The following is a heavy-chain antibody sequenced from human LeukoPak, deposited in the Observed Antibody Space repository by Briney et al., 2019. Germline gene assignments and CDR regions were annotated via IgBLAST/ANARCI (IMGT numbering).Heavy chain of an antibody. J-gene: IGHJ4*02. Sequence: PGVSLRLSCAASGFTFSNYAMSWVRQAPGKGLEWVSAIVGSGGSTYYADSVKGRFSISRDNSKNTLFLQMNSLRVEDTTLYYCSKWGDYDVLTGYYDSDFWGQGTLVTVSS. D-gene: IGHD3-9*01. V-gene: IGHV3-23*01. CDR3: SKWGDYDVLTGYYDSDF. CDR2: IVGSGGST. CDR1: GFTFSNYA.